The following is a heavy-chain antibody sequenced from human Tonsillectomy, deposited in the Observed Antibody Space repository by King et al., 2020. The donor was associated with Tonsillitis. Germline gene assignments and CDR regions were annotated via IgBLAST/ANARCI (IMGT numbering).Heavy chain of an antibody. CDR3: ARAHYYDSSGYYFFDY. CDR1: GFTFSTYS. Sequence: VQLVESGGGLVKPGGSLRLSCAASGFTFSTYSMNWFRQAPGKGLEWVSSISGSRNYIYYADSVKGRFTISRDNAKNSLYLQINSLRAEDTAVYYCARAHYYDSSGYYFFDYWGQGTLVTVSS. V-gene: IGHV3-21*01. J-gene: IGHJ4*02. CDR2: ISGSRNYI. D-gene: IGHD3-22*01.